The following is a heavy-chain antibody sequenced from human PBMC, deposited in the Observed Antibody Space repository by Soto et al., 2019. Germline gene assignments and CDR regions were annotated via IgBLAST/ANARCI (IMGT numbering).Heavy chain of an antibody. V-gene: IGHV3-23*01. D-gene: IGHD6-19*01. J-gene: IGHJ4*02. CDR2: ISGSGGGT. CDR3: AKDVGLWLVLYYFDY. CDR1: GFTFSSYA. Sequence: GGSLRLSCAASGFTFSSYAMSWVRQAPGKGLEWVSAISGSGGGTFYADSVKGRFTISRDNSKNTLYLQMNSLRAEDTAVYYCAKDVGLWLVLYYFDYWGQGTLVTVSS.